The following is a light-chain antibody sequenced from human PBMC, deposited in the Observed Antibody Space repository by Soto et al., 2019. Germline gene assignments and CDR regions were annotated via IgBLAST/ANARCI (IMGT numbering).Light chain of an antibody. CDR1: QSVRSD. V-gene: IGKV3-15*01. J-gene: IGKJ1*01. Sequence: EIVMTQSPATLSVSPGERVTLSCRASQSVRSDLAWYQQKPGQAPRLLIYGASTSATGIPARFSGSGSGTDFTLTVSSLQSEDCAVYYCQQYNNWPPWTFGRGTRVEVK. CDR2: GAS. CDR3: QQYNNWPPWT.